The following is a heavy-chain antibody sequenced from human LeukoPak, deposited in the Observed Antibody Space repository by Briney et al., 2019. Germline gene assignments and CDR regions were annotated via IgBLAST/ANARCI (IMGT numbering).Heavy chain of an antibody. CDR1: GGILRGNSYY. V-gene: IGHV4-39*01. CDR3: ATLTGSDFDY. D-gene: IGHD1-26*01. J-gene: IGHJ4*02. CDR2: TYYSGNA. Sequence: SETLSLTCTVSGGILRGNSYYWGWHRQPPGTGLEWIGSTYYSGNAYYNPSLKSRVTISVDTSKNQFSLKLSAVTAADTAVYYCATLTGSDFDYWGQGALVTVSS.